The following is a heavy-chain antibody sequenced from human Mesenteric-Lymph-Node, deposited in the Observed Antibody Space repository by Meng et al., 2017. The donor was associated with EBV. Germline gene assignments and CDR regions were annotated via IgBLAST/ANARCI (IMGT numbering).Heavy chain of an antibody. J-gene: IGHJ4*02. CDR3: ARVFWGIKSFDY. CDR2: IYQSGST. CDR1: GGSVSSDKW. V-gene: IGHV4-4*02. D-gene: IGHD3-16*01. Sequence: QVLVQESGPGLVKPSGTLSLTCAVSGGSVSSDKWWGWVRQPPGKGLEWIGEIYQSGSTNYNPSLKSRVTISVDKSKNKVSLNLRSVTAADTAVYYCARVFWGIKSFDYWGPGSMVTVSS.